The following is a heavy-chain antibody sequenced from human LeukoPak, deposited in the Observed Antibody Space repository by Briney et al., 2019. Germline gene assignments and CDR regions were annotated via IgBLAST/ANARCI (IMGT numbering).Heavy chain of an antibody. J-gene: IGHJ4*02. V-gene: IGHV1-18*01. Sequence: ASVKVSCKASGYTFTSYGISGVRQAPGQGREWMGWINTYNGNTDYAQKLQGRVTMTTATSTSTAYMELRSLQSDDTDVYYCARDARYYYDSSGYYARGEADYWGQGTLVTVSS. CDR2: INTYNGNT. CDR1: GYTFTSYG. CDR3: ARDARYYYDSSGYYARGEADY. D-gene: IGHD3-22*01.